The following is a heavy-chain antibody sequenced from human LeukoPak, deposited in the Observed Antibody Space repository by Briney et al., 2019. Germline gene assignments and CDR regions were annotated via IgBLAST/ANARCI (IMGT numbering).Heavy chain of an antibody. CDR3: VRRQWELQYFDL. Sequence: SETLSLTCTVSGGSFSTDSYYWNWIRQPPGKGLEWIGYIYYSRTTEYNPSLKSRVTISADTSKNQFSLKLNSVTAADTAVYYCVRRQWELQYFDLWGRGTLVAVSS. V-gene: IGHV4-61*01. J-gene: IGHJ2*01. D-gene: IGHD1-26*01. CDR2: IYYSRTT. CDR1: GGSFSTDSYY.